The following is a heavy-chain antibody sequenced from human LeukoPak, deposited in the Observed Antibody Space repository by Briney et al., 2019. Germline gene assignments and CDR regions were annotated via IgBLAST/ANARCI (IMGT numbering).Heavy chain of an antibody. V-gene: IGHV1-8*01. CDR3: ARNVLRYFDWFPNYYYYYYMDV. CDR2: MNPNSGDT. CDR1: GYTFTSYD. J-gene: IGHJ6*03. D-gene: IGHD3-9*01. Sequence: ASVKVSCKASGYTFTSYDINWVRQATGQGLEWMAWMNPNSGDTGYAQKFQGRVTITRNTSISTAYMELSSLRSEDTAVYYCARNVLRYFDWFPNYYYYYYMDVWGKGTTVTVSS.